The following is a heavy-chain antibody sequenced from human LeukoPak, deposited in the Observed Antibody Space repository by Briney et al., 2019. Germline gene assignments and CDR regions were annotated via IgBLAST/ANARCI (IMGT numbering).Heavy chain of an antibody. Sequence: GGSLRLSCAASGFTFSNYAMSWVRQAPGKGLEWVSGINGNGGSTYNADSVKGRFTISRDNSKNTLYLQMNSLRVEDTAVYYCAKITDGELRRFDYWGQGTRVTVSS. CDR3: AKITDGELRRFDY. CDR2: INGNGGST. V-gene: IGHV3-23*01. CDR1: GFTFSNYA. J-gene: IGHJ4*02. D-gene: IGHD1-26*01.